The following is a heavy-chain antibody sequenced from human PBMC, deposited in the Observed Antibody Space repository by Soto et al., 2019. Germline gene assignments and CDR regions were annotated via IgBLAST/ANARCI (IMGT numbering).Heavy chain of an antibody. Sequence: QVQLVQSGAEVKKPGSSVKVSCKASGGTFSSYTISWVRQAPGQGLEWMGRIIPILGIANYAQKFQGRVTITADNSTSTAYMELSSLRSEDTAVYYCAGGTVDTILATHPDYYYYYYMDVWGKGTTVTVSS. J-gene: IGHJ6*03. CDR3: AGGTVDTILATHPDYYYYYYMDV. CDR2: IIPILGIA. D-gene: IGHD5-12*01. CDR1: GGTFSSYT. V-gene: IGHV1-69*02.